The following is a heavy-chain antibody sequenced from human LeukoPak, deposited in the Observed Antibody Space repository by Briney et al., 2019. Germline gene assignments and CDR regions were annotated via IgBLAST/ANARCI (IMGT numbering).Heavy chain of an antibody. V-gene: IGHV4-59*01. D-gene: IGHD3-22*01. CDR1: GGSISSYY. CDR2: IYYSGST. Sequence: PSETLSLTCTVSGGSISSYYWSWIRQPPGKGLEWIGYIYYSGSTNYNPSLKSRVTISVDMSKNQFSLKLSSVTAADTAVYYCARGRAYYYDSSDAFDIWGQGTMVTVSS. J-gene: IGHJ3*02. CDR3: ARGRAYYYDSSDAFDI.